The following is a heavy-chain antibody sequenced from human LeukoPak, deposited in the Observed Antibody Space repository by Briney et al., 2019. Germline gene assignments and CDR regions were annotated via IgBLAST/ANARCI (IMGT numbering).Heavy chain of an antibody. D-gene: IGHD6-13*01. V-gene: IGHV4-59*12. CDR3: ARGRGAAAEYYFDY. Sequence: SETLSLTCTVSGGSISSYYWSWIRQPPGKGLEWIGYIYYSGSTNYNPSLKSRVTISVDTSKNQFSLKLSSVTAADTAVYYCARGRGAAAEYYFDYWGQGTLVTVSS. CDR2: IYYSGST. CDR1: GGSISSYY. J-gene: IGHJ4*02.